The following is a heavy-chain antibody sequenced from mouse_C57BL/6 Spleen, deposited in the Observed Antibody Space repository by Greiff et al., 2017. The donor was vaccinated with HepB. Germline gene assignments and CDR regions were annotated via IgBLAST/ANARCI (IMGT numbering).Heavy chain of an antibody. CDR3: ARWDTTVVADY. CDR1: GYAFSSYW. Sequence: VQGVESGAELVKPGASVKISCKASGYAFSSYWMNWVKQRPGKGLEWIGQIYPGDGDTNYNGKFKGKATLTADKSSSTAYMQLSSLTSEDSAVYFCARWDTTVVADYWGQGTSVTVSS. J-gene: IGHJ4*01. D-gene: IGHD1-1*01. CDR2: IYPGDGDT. V-gene: IGHV1-80*01.